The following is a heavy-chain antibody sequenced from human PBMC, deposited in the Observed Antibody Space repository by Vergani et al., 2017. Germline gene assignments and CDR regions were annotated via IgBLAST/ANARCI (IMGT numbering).Heavy chain of an antibody. V-gene: IGHV3-30*02. CDR2: IQFDGSNQ. Sequence: QVHLVESGGGVVQRGGSLTLSCATSGFTLSNYDMQGIRQGPGKGLEFVAFIQFDGSNQYYADSVRGRFTLSRDFSKNTLYLQMNSMRTDDTATYYCAKHFRGWGIDYWGQGTQVIVSS. CDR1: GFTLSNYD. CDR3: AKHFRGWGIDY. J-gene: IGHJ4*02. D-gene: IGHD3-16*01.